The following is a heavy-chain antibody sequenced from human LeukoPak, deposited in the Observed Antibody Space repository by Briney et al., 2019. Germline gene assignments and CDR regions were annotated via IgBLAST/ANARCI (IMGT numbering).Heavy chain of an antibody. CDR2: IYYSGST. CDR1: GGSISSSSYY. J-gene: IGHJ4*02. D-gene: IGHD3-22*01. Sequence: SETLSLTCTVSGGSISSSSYYWGWIRQPPGKGLEWIGSIYYSGSTYYNPSLKSRVTISVDTSKNQFSLKLSSVTAADTAVYYCAREYYDSSGYYWDWGQGTLVTVSS. V-gene: IGHV4-39*07. CDR3: AREYYDSSGYYWD.